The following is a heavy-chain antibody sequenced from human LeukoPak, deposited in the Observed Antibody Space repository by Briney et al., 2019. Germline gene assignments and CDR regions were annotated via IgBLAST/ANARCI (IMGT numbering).Heavy chain of an antibody. V-gene: IGHV4-30-2*01. CDR1: GGSISSSSYY. Sequence: SETLSLTCTVSGGSISSSSYYWGWIRQPPGKGLEWIGYIYPRGSTYYNPSLKSRVILSLDKSANQFSLNLSSVTAADTAVYYCARFSPRAMGNYLDFWGQGTLVTVSS. CDR2: IYPRGST. D-gene: IGHD7-27*01. CDR3: ARFSPRAMGNYLDF. J-gene: IGHJ4*02.